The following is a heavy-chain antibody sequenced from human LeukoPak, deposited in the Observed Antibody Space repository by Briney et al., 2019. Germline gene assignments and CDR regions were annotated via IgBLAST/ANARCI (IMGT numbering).Heavy chain of an antibody. CDR3: ARHQSSTIYSGLDY. J-gene: IGHJ4*02. CDR1: GGSISSYY. D-gene: IGHD5-18*01. V-gene: IGHV4-59*01. Sequence: SETLSLTCTVSGGSISSYYWSWIRQPPGKGLEWIGYIYYSGSTNYNPSLKSRVTISVDTSKNQFSLKLSSVTAADTAVYYCARHQSSTIYSGLDYWGQGTLVTVSS. CDR2: IYYSGST.